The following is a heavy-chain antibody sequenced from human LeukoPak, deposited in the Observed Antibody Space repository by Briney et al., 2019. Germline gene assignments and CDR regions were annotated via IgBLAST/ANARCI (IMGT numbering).Heavy chain of an antibody. J-gene: IGHJ6*03. V-gene: IGHV3-7*01. CDR2: IKQDGSEK. CDR1: GFTFSSYW. Sequence: PGGSLRLSCAASGFTFSSYWMSWVRQAPGKGLEWVANIKQDGSEKYYVDSVKGRLTISRDNAKNSLYLQMNSLRAEDTAVYYCARDRISYYYGSGSLKYYYYMDVWGKGTTVTVSS. CDR3: ARDRISYYYGSGSLKYYYYMDV. D-gene: IGHD3-10*01.